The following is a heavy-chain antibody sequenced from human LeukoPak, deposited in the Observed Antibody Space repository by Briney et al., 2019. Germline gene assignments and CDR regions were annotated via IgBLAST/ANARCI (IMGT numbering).Heavy chain of an antibody. V-gene: IGHV3-21*01. Sequence: GGSLRLSCAASGFTFSSYSMNWVRQAPGKGLELVSSISSSSSYIYYADSVKGRFTISRDNAKNSLYLQMNSLRAEDTAVYYCARGSHSSSWYGSWGQGTLVTVSS. J-gene: IGHJ5*02. CDR1: GFTFSSYS. D-gene: IGHD6-13*01. CDR2: ISSSSSYI. CDR3: ARGSHSSSWYGS.